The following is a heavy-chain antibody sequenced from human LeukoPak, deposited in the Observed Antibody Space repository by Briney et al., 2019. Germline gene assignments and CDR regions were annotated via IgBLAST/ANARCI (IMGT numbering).Heavy chain of an antibody. V-gene: IGHV6-1*01. CDR1: GDSLSNKNAA. D-gene: IGHD6-13*01. CDR2: TYYRSKWYN. J-gene: IGHJ4*02. CDR3: AGGIAAGGFDY. Sequence: TSQTLSLTCALSGDSLSNKNAAWHWIRQSPLRGLEWLGRTYYRSKWYNEYAVSVKSRIAINPDAPKNQFSLQLNSVTPEDTAVYYCAGGIAAGGFDYWGQGTLVTVSS.